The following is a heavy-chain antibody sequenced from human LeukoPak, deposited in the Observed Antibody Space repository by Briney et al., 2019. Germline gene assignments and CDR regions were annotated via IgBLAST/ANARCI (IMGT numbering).Heavy chain of an antibody. CDR3: ARDIETTWGWFDP. V-gene: IGHV4-39*02. Sequence: SETLSLTCTVSGGSISSSSYYWGWIRQPPGKGLEWIGSIYYSGSTYYNPSLKSRVTISVDTSKNQFSLKLSSVTAADTAVYYCARDIETTWGWFDPWGQGTLVTVSS. D-gene: IGHD7-27*01. J-gene: IGHJ5*02. CDR1: GGSISSSSYY. CDR2: IYYSGST.